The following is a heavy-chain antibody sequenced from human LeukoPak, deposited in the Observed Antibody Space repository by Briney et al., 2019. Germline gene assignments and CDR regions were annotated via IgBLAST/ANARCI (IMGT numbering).Heavy chain of an antibody. D-gene: IGHD3-22*01. CDR1: GFTFSSYE. J-gene: IGHJ4*02. CDR2: ISSSGSTI. V-gene: IGHV3-48*03. CDR3: AAEKEGYYDSSGYLDY. Sequence: PGGSLRLSFAASGFTFSSYEMNWVRQAPGKGLEWVSYISSSGSTIYYADSVKGRFTISRDNAKNSLYLQMNSLRAEDTAVYYCAAEKEGYYDSSGYLDYWGQGTLVTVSS.